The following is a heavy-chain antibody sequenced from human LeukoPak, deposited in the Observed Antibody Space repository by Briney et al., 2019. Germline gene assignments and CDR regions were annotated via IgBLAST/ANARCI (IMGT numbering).Heavy chain of an antibody. CDR2: IYTSGST. CDR3: ARFTTSGSQIWVDP. D-gene: IGHD3-10*01. V-gene: IGHV4-4*09. Sequence: PSETLSLSCTVSGGSISSYYWSWFRQPPGKRLEWIGHIYTSGSTSYNPSLKSRVTISLDTSKYQFSLNLGSVTAADTAVYYCARFTTSGSQIWVDPWGQGTLVTASS. J-gene: IGHJ5*02. CDR1: GGSISSYY.